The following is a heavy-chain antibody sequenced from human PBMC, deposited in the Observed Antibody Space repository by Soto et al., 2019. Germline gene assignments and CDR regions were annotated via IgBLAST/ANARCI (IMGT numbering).Heavy chain of an antibody. CDR3: ARDLAYSGYDVNTDYYGMDV. Sequence: GGSLRLSCAASGFTFSSYAMHWVRQAPGKGLEWVAVISYDGGNKYYADSVKGRFTISRDNSKNTLYLQMNSLRAEDTAVYYCARDLAYSGYDVNTDYYGMDVWGQGTTVTVSS. D-gene: IGHD5-12*01. J-gene: IGHJ6*02. CDR2: ISYDGGNK. V-gene: IGHV3-30-3*01. CDR1: GFTFSSYA.